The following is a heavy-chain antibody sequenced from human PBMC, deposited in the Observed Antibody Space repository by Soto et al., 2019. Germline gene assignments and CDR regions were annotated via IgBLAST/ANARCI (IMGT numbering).Heavy chain of an antibody. Sequence: EVQLVQSGGGSVQPGGSVRLYCAASGFTFTNYWMHWVRQVPGNGLVWVSRIDGVGTGTSYSDSVRGRFTIYRDNAENTLNLPIISLRAEDTAVYYCRTVFEYWGQGTLVTVSS. J-gene: IGHJ4*02. V-gene: IGHV3-74*01. CDR3: RTVFEY. CDR2: IDGVGTGT. D-gene: IGHD1-1*01. CDR1: GFTFTNYW.